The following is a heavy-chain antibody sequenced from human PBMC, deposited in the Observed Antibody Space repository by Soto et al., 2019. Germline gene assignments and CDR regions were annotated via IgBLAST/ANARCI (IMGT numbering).Heavy chain of an antibody. V-gene: IGHV1-2*04. CDR1: GYTFTGYY. CDR3: ARDSNRGYSSGWYYYFDH. J-gene: IGHJ4*02. CDR2: INPNSGGT. D-gene: IGHD6-19*01. Sequence: GASVKVSCKASGYTFTGYYMHWVRQAPGQGLEWMGWINPNSGGTNYAQKFQGWVTMTRDTSISTAYMELSRLRSDDTAVYYCARDSNRGYSSGWYYYFDHWGQGTLVTVSS.